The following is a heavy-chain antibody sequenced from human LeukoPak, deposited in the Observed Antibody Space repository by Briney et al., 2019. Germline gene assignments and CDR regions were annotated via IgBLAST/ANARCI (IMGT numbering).Heavy chain of an antibody. CDR2: ISWNSGRT. J-gene: IGHJ4*02. V-gene: IGHV3-9*01. CDR3: ARAKGIAVADL. D-gene: IGHD6-19*01. Sequence: GGSLRLSCVASGFTFHDYAMPWVRQAPGKGLEWVSGISWNSGRTGYADSVKGRFTISRDNAKNSLYLQLNSLRAEDTALYYCARAKGIAVADLWGQGTLVTVSS. CDR1: GFTFHDYA.